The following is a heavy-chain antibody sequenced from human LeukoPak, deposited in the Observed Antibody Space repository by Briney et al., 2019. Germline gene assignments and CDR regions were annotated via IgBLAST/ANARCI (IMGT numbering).Heavy chain of an antibody. CDR2: IYYSGST. CDR3: ASYCSSTSCHTRRAFDI. V-gene: IGHV4-59*01. Sequence: PSETLSLTCTVSGGSISSYYWSWIRQPPGKGLEWIGYIYYSGSTNYNPSLKSRVTISVDTSKNQFSLKLRSVTAADTAVYYCASYCSSTSCHTRRAFDIWGQGTMVTVSS. CDR1: GGSISSYY. D-gene: IGHD2-2*02. J-gene: IGHJ3*02.